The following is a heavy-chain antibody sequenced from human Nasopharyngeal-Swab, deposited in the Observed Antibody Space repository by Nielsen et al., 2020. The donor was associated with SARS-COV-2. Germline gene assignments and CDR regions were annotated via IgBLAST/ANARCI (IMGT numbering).Heavy chain of an antibody. Sequence: WIRQPTGKGLERVANIKPDGSEKDCVASVKGRFTISRDNAKNSLYLQMNSLRAEDTAVYYCARRLWFGESWSPWGQGTLVTVSS. CDR2: IKPDGSEK. V-gene: IGHV3-7*01. CDR3: ARRLWFGESWSP. J-gene: IGHJ4*02. D-gene: IGHD3-10*01.